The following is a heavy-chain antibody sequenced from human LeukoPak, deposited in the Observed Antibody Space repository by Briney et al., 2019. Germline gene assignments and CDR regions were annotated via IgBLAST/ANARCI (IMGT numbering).Heavy chain of an antibody. CDR3: ARDWISKTGEYYYYGMDV. J-gene: IGHJ6*02. CDR2: IYTSGST. CDR1: GGSISSYY. D-gene: IGHD2-2*03. Sequence: SEALSLTCTVSGGSISSYYWSWIRQPAGKGLEWIGRIYTSGSTNYNPSLKSRVTMSVDTSKNQFSLKLSSMTAADTAVYYCARDWISKTGEYYYYGMDVWGQGTTVTVSS. V-gene: IGHV4-4*07.